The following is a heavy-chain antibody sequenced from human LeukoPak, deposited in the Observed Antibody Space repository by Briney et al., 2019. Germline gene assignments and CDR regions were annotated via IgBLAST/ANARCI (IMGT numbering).Heavy chain of an antibody. J-gene: IGHJ4*02. CDR2: IKQDGSEK. D-gene: IGHD1-1*01. CDR1: GFTFSNYW. Sequence: GGSLRLSCAASGFTFSNYWMTWVRQAPGKGLEWVANIKQDGSEKYYVDSVKGRFTISRDNAENSLYLQMNSLTAADTAVYCCARNWNLDYWGQGTLVTVSS. V-gene: IGHV3-7*05. CDR3: ARNWNLDY.